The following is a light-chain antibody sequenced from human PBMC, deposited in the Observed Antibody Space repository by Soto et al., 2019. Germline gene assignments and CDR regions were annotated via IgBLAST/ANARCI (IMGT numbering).Light chain of an antibody. V-gene: IGKV3-11*01. CDR2: DAS. Sequence: EIVLTQSPATLSLSPGERATLSCIASQSVSSYLAWYQQKPGQAPRLLIYDASNRATGIPARFSGSGSGTDFTLTISSLEPEDFAVYYCQQRSNWPPRFTFGGGTKVDIK. J-gene: IGKJ4*01. CDR3: QQRSNWPPRFT. CDR1: QSVSSY.